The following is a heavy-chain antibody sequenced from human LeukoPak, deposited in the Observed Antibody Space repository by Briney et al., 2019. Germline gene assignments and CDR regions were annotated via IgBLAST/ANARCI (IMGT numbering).Heavy chain of an antibody. CDR2: IRYDGSNK. Sequence: GGSLRLSCAASGFSFNNYAMYWVRQAPGKGLEWVAFIRYDGSNKYYADSVKGRFTISRDNSKNTLYLQMNSLRAEDTAVYYCAKGATTVVTGDYWGQGTLVTVSS. CDR1: GFSFNNYA. V-gene: IGHV3-30*02. J-gene: IGHJ4*02. D-gene: IGHD4-23*01. CDR3: AKGATTVVTGDY.